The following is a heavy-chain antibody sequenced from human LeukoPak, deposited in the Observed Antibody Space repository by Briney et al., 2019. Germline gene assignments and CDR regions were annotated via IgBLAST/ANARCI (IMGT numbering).Heavy chain of an antibody. D-gene: IGHD3-9*01. CDR1: GGSISSGSYY. J-gene: IGHJ2*01. V-gene: IGHV4-61*02. Sequence: TLSLTCTVSGGSISSGSYYWSWIRQPAGKGLEWIGRIYTSGSTNYNPSLKSRVTISVDTSKNQFSLKLSSVTAADTAVYYCAGGDTTGYSPREWDYWYFDLWGRGTLVTVSS. CDR3: AGGDTTGYSPREWDYWYFDL. CDR2: IYTSGST.